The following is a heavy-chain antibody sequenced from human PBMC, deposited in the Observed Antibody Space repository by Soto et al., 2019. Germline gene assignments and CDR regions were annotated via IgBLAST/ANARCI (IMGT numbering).Heavy chain of an antibody. D-gene: IGHD2-15*01. CDR2: IKSKTDGGTT. CDR3: TTDPLTGDCSGGSCYYYYYGMDV. Sequence: GGSLRLSCAASGFTFSNAWMSWVRQAPGKGLEWVGRIKSKTDGGTTDYAAPVKGRFTISRDDSKNTLYLQMNSLKTEDTAVYYCTTDPLTGDCSGGSCYYYYYGMDVWGQGTTVTVSS. CDR1: GFTFSNAW. J-gene: IGHJ6*02. V-gene: IGHV3-15*05.